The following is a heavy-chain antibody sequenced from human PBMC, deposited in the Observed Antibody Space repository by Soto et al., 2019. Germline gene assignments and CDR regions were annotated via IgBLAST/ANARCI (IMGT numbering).Heavy chain of an antibody. J-gene: IGHJ5*01. Sequence: QVQLVQSGAEVKKPRASVRVSCKASGYTFTDYYMHWVRQAPGQGLEWMAWINPNTGDTKYDQKFQGRVTVTRDTSNRILYMELSSLRSDDTAIYYCARKSLYGSGSSFDFWGQGTLVTVSS. D-gene: IGHD3-10*01. CDR2: INPNTGDT. CDR3: ARKSLYGSGSSFDF. CDR1: GYTFTDYY. V-gene: IGHV1-2*02.